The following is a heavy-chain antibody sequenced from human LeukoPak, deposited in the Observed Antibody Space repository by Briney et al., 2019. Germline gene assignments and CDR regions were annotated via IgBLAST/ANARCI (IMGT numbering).Heavy chain of an antibody. CDR3: ARQGSGYSPTYYYYMDV. CDR2: IYPGDSDT. V-gene: IGHV5-51*01. CDR1: GYSFTSYW. J-gene: IGHJ6*03. D-gene: IGHD5-18*01. Sequence: GESLKISCKGSGYSFTSYWIGWVRQMSGKGLEWMVIIYPGDSDTRYSPSFQGQVTISADKSISTAYLQWSSLKASDTAMYYCARQGSGYSPTYYYYMDVWGKGTTVTVSS.